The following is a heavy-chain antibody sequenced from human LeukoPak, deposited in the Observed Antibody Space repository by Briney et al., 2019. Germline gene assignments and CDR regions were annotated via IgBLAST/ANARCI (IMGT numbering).Heavy chain of an antibody. CDR2: IYSDGST. CDR3: ARVRYYGSGTYFFDY. J-gene: IGHJ4*02. CDR1: GFTVRSNY. Sequence: GGSLTLSCAASGFTVRSNYMSGVRQAPGKGLEWVSVIYSDGSTYYMDSVKGRFTISRDNSKNKLYLQMNSLRAEDTAVYFCARVRYYGSGTYFFDYWGQGTLVTVSS. V-gene: IGHV3-53*01. D-gene: IGHD3-10*01.